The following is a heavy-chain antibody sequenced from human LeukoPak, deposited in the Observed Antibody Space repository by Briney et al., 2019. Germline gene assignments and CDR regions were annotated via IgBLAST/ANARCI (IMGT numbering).Heavy chain of an antibody. CDR2: ISCSGAST. CDR3: ARGGYGEYEGFDY. V-gene: IGHV3-23*01. Sequence: GGSLRLSCAASGFTFSSYAMSWVRQAPGKGLEWVSAISCSGASTDYADSVKGRFTISRDNSKNSLYLQMNRLRAEDTAVYYCARGGYGEYEGFDYWGQGTLVTVSS. J-gene: IGHJ4*02. D-gene: IGHD4-17*01. CDR1: GFTFSSYA.